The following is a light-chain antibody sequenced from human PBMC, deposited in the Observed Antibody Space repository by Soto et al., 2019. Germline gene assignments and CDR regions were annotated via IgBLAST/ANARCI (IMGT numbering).Light chain of an antibody. CDR1: RTLFYSSNNKNY. Sequence: DIVMTQSPDSLAVSLGERATINCKSNRTLFYSSNNKNYLAWYQEKPGQPPKQLIYWASTRQSGVPDRFSGSGSGTDFTLTISSLQAEDVEVYYCQQYYSTPPAFGQGAEVEIK. CDR3: QQYYSTPPA. CDR2: WAS. V-gene: IGKV4-1*01. J-gene: IGKJ1*01.